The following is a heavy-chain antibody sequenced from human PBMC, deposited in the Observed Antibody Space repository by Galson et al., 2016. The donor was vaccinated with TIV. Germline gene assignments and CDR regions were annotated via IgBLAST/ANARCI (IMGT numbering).Heavy chain of an antibody. Sequence: SVKVSCKASGYSFGDYYMHWVRQAPGHGLEWMGWINPNSGVPKYAKRFQGRVTMTWDTSVSTAYLDLTRLRSDDTAVYYWARDRRREFQILLTHDAWDIWGHGTLVTVSS. V-gene: IGHV1-2*02. D-gene: IGHD2/OR15-2a*01. CDR2: INPNSGVP. J-gene: IGHJ3*02. CDR3: ARDRRREFQILLTHDAWDI. CDR1: GYSFGDYY.